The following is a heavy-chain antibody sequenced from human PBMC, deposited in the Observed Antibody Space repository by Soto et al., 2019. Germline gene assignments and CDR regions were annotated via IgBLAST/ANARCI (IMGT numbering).Heavy chain of an antibody. D-gene: IGHD6-13*01. CDR1: GFNFISYG. CDR3: AKGGVAAARGYFDH. CDR2: ISGSGSVT. Sequence: GGSLRLSCAASGFNFISYGLSWVRQAPGKGLEWVSDISGSGSVTNYADSVKGRFTISRDNSNNTLTLQMDSLRAEDTAVYYCAKGGVAAARGYFDHWGQGTRVTVSS. V-gene: IGHV3-23*01. J-gene: IGHJ4*02.